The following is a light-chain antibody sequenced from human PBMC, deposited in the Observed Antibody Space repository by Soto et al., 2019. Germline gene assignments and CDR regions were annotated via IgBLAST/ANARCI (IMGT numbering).Light chain of an antibody. V-gene: IGKV3-20*01. CDR3: QQYGSSPPIT. CDR2: GAS. Sequence: EIVLTQSPGTLSLSPGERATLSCRASQSVSSSYLAWYQQKPGQAPRLLIYGASSRATGTPDRFRGSGSGADFTLTISRLETEDFAGSYCQQYGSSPPITFGQGTRLEIK. J-gene: IGKJ5*01. CDR1: QSVSSSY.